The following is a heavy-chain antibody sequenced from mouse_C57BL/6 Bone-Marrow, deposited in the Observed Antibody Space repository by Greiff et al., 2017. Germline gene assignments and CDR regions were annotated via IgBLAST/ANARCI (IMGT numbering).Heavy chain of an antibody. Sequence: FQLQQSGAELVRPGASVKLSCTASGFNIKDDYMHWVKQRPEQGLEWIGWIDPVNGDTEYASKFQGKATITANTSSNTAYLQLSSLTSEYTAVYYCASMDYFDYWGQGTTLTVSS. CDR2: IDPVNGDT. CDR1: GFNIKDDY. J-gene: IGHJ2*01. V-gene: IGHV14-4*01. CDR3: ASMDYFDY. D-gene: IGHD1-1*02.